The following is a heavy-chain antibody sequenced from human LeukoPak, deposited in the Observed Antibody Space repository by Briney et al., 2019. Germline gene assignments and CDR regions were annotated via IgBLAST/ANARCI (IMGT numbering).Heavy chain of an antibody. Sequence: ASVKVSCKVSGYTFTDYYMHWVQQAPGKGLEWMGLVDPEDGETIYAEKFQGRVTITADTSTDTAYMELSSLRSEDTAVYYRATAWEDQAYYFDYWGQGTLVTVSS. CDR3: ATAWEDQAYYFDY. CDR2: VDPEDGET. CDR1: GYTFTDYY. D-gene: IGHD1-26*01. V-gene: IGHV1-69-2*01. J-gene: IGHJ4*02.